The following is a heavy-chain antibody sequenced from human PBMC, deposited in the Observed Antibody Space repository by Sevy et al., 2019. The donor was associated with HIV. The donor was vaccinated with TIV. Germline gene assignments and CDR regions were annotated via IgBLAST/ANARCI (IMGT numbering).Heavy chain of an antibody. V-gene: IGHV3-30-3*01. CDR3: ARESGYTVNWSPGDH. CDR2: ISYNGGHT. D-gene: IGHD1-1*01. Sequence: GGSLRLSCKASGLTFNSHAMHWVRQAPGKGLEWVAVISYNGGHTFYGDSVKGRFIISRDNSNNTLYLEMNSLKVEDTALYYCARESGYTVNWSPGDHWGQGTLVTVSS. J-gene: IGHJ4*02. CDR1: GLTFNSHA.